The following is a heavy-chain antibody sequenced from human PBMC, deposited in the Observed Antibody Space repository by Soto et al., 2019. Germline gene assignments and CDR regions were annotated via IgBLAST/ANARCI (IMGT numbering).Heavy chain of an antibody. J-gene: IGHJ4*02. Sequence: QVQLVQSGGEVKKPGASVKVSCKASGYTFNRYAISWVRQAPGQGLEWMGWISAYNGHTNYAQKFQGRVTMTTDTSTSTAYMELRSLRSDDTAVYCCARLYYYDTSGYYYVEDFWGQGTLVTVSS. CDR2: ISAYNGHT. CDR3: ARLYYYDTSGYYYVEDF. D-gene: IGHD3-22*01. V-gene: IGHV1-18*01. CDR1: GYTFNRYA.